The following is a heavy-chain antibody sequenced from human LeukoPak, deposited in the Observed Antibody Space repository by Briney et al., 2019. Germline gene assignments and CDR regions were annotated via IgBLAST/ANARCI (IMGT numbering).Heavy chain of an antibody. J-gene: IGHJ4*02. CDR1: GYTFTGYY. CDR2: INPNSGGT. V-gene: IGHV1-2*02. D-gene: IGHD2-2*01. CDR3: ARDQESSPVVPAAFNFDY. Sequence: ASVKVSCKASGYTFTGYYMHWVRQAPGQGLERMGWINPNSGGTNYAQKFQGRVTMTRDTSISTAYMELSRLRSDDTAVYYCARDQESSPVVPAAFNFDYWGQGTLVTVSS.